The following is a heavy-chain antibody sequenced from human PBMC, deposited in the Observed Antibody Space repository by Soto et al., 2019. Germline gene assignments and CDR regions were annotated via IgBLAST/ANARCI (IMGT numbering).Heavy chain of an antibody. D-gene: IGHD3-10*02. Sequence: ESGGGLVKPGGSLRLSCAASGFNFPGYSMNWVRQAPGKGLEWVASISSGSHFIYYADSVRGRFTISRDNARDSLLLQMNSLRAGDTGVYFCARDQSQGQMLLPYFDYGGQGTLVTVSS. CDR1: GFNFPGYS. CDR3: ARDQSQGQMLLPYFDY. V-gene: IGHV3-21*04. CDR2: ISSGSHFI. J-gene: IGHJ4*02.